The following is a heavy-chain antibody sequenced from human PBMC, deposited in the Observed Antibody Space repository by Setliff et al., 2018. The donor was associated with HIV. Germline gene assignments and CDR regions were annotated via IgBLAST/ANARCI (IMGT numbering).Heavy chain of an antibody. CDR3: AGGPGTTSIDY. V-gene: IGHV4-34*01. D-gene: IGHD1-26*01. CDR2: INHSGST. J-gene: IGHJ4*02. Sequence: SETLSLTCAVYGGSFSGYYWSWIRQPPGKGLEWIGEINHSGSTNYNMSLWSRVTISLDASRNQFSLELISVTAADTAVYYCAGGPGTTSIDYWAQGTLVPSPQ. CDR1: GGSFSGYY.